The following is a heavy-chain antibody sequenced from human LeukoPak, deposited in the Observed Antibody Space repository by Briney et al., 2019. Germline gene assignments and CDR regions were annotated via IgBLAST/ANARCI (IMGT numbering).Heavy chain of an antibody. J-gene: IGHJ4*02. Sequence: SETLSLTCAVYGGSFSGYYWSWIRQPPGKGLEWIGEINHSGNTNYNPSLKSRVTISVDTSKNQFSLNLSSVTAADTAVYYCATTTIRLGYWGQGTLVTVSS. CDR1: GGSFSGYY. V-gene: IGHV4-34*01. D-gene: IGHD1-26*01. CDR3: ATTTIRLGY. CDR2: INHSGNT.